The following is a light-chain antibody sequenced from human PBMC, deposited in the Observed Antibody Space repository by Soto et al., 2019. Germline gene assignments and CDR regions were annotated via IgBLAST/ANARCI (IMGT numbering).Light chain of an antibody. Sequence: QSALTQPASVSGSPGQTITISCTGTSSDGGGYNYLSWYQQHPGKAHKVMIYEVSNRPAGVSNRFSGSKSGNTASLTISGLQAEDEADYCCSSYTTSGTPVFGGGTKVTVL. CDR3: SSYTTSGTPV. CDR1: SSDGGGYNY. CDR2: EVS. J-gene: IGLJ3*02. V-gene: IGLV2-14*01.